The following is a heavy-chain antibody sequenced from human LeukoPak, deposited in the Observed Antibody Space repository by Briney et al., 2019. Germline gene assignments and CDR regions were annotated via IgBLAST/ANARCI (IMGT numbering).Heavy chain of an antibody. V-gene: IGHV3-7*01. J-gene: IGHJ4*02. CDR2: IKQDGSEK. CDR1: GFTLSSYW. Sequence: PGGSLRLSCAASGFTLSSYWMSWVRQAPGKGLEWVANIKQDGSEKYYVDSVKGRFTISRDNAKNSLYLQMNSLRAEDTAVYYCARVSIDCGGDCYSFPFDYWGQGTLVTVSS. D-gene: IGHD2-21*01. CDR3: ARVSIDCGGDCYSFPFDY.